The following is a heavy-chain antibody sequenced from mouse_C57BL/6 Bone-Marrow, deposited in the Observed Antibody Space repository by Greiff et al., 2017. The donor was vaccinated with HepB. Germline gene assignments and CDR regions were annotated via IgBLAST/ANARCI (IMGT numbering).Heavy chain of an antibody. Sequence: EVKLQESGEGLVKPGGSLKLSCAASGFTFSSYAMSWVRQTPEKRLEWVAYISSGGDYIYYADTVKGRFTISRDNARNTLYLQMSSLKSEDTAMYYCTRGDYYGSGSPHYWGQGTSVTVSS. CDR1: GFTFSSYA. V-gene: IGHV5-9-1*02. J-gene: IGHJ4*01. D-gene: IGHD1-1*01. CDR3: TRGDYYGSGSPHY. CDR2: ISSGGDYI.